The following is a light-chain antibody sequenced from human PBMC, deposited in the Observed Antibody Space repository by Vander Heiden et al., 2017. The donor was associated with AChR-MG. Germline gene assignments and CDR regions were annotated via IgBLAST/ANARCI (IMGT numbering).Light chain of an antibody. CDR3: QQRVSTPWT. J-gene: IGKJ1*01. CDR1: ERIQSY. V-gene: IGKV1-39*01. CDR2: AAS. Sequence: DIQMTQSPSSLSASVGDRVTITCRASERIQSYLNWYQQKPGKAPNLLIYAASSLKSGVPSRFSGSGSGTEFTLTISRLQPEDFGSFYCQQRVSTPWTFGLGTKVEIK.